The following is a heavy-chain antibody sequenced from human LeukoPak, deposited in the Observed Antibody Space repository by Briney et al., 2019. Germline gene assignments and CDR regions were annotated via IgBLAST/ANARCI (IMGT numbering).Heavy chain of an antibody. D-gene: IGHD4-17*01. J-gene: IGHJ4*02. Sequence: SETLSLTCTVSGGSISSYYWSWIRQPPGKGLEWIGYIYYSGSTKYNPALKSRVTVSMDSSKNQFSLNLSSVTAADTAVYYCARGTVTMDYWGRGTLVTVSS. CDR3: ARGTVTMDY. V-gene: IGHV4-59*13. CDR2: IYYSGST. CDR1: GGSISSYY.